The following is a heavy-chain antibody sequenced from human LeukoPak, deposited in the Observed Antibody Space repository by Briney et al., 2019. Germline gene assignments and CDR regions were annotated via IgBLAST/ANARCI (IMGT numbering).Heavy chain of an antibody. CDR2: ISGSGGST. CDR1: GFTFSSYS. CDR3: AKEFDSSGYYSPQGNY. D-gene: IGHD3-22*01. Sequence: PGGSLRLSCVASGFTFSSYSMNWVRQAPGKGLEWVSAISGSGGSTYYADSVKGRFTISRDNSKNTLYLQMNSLRAEDTAVYYCAKEFDSSGYYSPQGNYWGQGTLVTVSS. J-gene: IGHJ4*02. V-gene: IGHV3-23*01.